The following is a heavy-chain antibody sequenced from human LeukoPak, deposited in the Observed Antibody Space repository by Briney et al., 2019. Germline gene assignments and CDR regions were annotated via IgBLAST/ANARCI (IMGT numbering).Heavy chain of an antibody. J-gene: IGHJ4*02. CDR3: VRDSYSSSLGICDY. Sequence: GGSLRLSCSASGFTFSNYAMHWVRQAPGKGLEYVSTISSSGGSSSNADSVKGRFTISRDNSKNSLYLQMSSLRDEDTAVYYCVRDSYSSSLGICDYWGQGTLVTVSS. CDR2: ISSSGGSS. V-gene: IGHV3-64D*06. CDR1: GFTFSNYA. D-gene: IGHD6-13*01.